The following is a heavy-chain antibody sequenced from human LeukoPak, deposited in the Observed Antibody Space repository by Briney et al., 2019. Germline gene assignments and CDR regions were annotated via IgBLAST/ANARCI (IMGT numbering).Heavy chain of an antibody. CDR1: GFTFSTFA. J-gene: IGHJ6*02. CDR3: ARDSNGAAAGTPYYYYYGMDV. D-gene: IGHD6-13*01. Sequence: GGSLRLSCAASGFTFSTFAMNWIRQAPGRGLEWVSAISGSGDSTYFGDSVKGRFTISRDNSKSVLYLQMNTLRADDTAVYYCARDSNGAAAGTPYYYYYGMDVWGQGTTVTVSS. V-gene: IGHV3-23*01. CDR2: ISGSGDST.